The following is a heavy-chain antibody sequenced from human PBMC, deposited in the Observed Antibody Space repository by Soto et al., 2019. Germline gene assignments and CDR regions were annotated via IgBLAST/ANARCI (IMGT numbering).Heavy chain of an antibody. J-gene: IGHJ6*02. CDR1: GGTFSSYA. D-gene: IGHD1-26*01. Sequence: QVQLVQSGAEVKKPGSSVKVSCKASGGTFSSYAISWVRQAPGQGLEWMGGIIPIFGTANYAQKFQGRVTITADESTSTAYMELSSLRSEDTAVYYCARPRQVGAEPYYYYGMDVWGQGTTVTVSS. CDR2: IIPIFGTA. CDR3: ARPRQVGAEPYYYYGMDV. V-gene: IGHV1-69*01.